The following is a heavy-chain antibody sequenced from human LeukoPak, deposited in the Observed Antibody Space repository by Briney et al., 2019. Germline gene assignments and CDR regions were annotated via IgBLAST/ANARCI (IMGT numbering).Heavy chain of an antibody. CDR2: ISGSGGST. CDR3: AKSPVVMTALFDY. Sequence: GGSLRLSCAASGFTFNNYAMSWVRQAPGKGLEWVSVISGSGGSTYYAGSVKGRFTISRDNSKNTLYLQMNSLRAEDTAVYCCAKSPVVMTALFDYWGQGTLVTVSS. V-gene: IGHV3-23*01. D-gene: IGHD2-21*02. J-gene: IGHJ4*02. CDR1: GFTFNNYA.